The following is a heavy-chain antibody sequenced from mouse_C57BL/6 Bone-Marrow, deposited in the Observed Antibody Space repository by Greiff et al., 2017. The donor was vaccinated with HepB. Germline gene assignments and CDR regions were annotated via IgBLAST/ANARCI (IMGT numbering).Heavy chain of an antibody. D-gene: IGHD2-4*01. CDR3: ARGGLRQAAWFAY. V-gene: IGHV1-81*01. CDR1: GYTFTSYG. Sequence: QVQLKESGAELARPGASVKLSCKASGYTFTSYGISWVKQRTGQGLEWIGAIYPRSGNTYYNEKFKGKATLTADKSSSTAYMELRSLTSEDSAVYFSARGGLRQAAWFAYWGQGTLVTVSA. CDR2: IYPRSGNT. J-gene: IGHJ3*01.